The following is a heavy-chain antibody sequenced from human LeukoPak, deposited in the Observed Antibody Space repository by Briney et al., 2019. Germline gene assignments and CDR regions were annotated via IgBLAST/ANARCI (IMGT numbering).Heavy chain of an antibody. CDR1: GYTFTGYY. CDR2: INPNSGGT. V-gene: IGHV1-2*06. D-gene: IGHD3-10*01. J-gene: IGHJ4*02. CDR3: ANHWFGELSRFDY. Sequence: GASVKVSCKASGYTFTGYYMHWVRQAPGQGLEWMGRINPNSGGTNYAQKFQGRVTMTRDTSISTAYMELSRLRSDDTAGYYCANHWFGELSRFDYWGQGTLVTVSS.